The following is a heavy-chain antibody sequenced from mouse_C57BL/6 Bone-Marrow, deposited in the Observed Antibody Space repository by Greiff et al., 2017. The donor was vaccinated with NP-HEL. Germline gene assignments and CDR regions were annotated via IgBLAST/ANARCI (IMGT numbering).Heavy chain of an antibody. Sequence: QVQLQQPGAELVKPGASVKMSCKASGYTFTSYWITWVKQRPGQGLEWIGDIYPGSGSTNYNEKFKSKATLTVDTSSSTAYMQLSSLTSEDSAVYYCARGPHFDYGSSYFDYWGQGTTLTVSS. J-gene: IGHJ2*01. D-gene: IGHD1-1*01. CDR3: ARGPHFDYGSSYFDY. V-gene: IGHV1-55*01. CDR2: IYPGSGST. CDR1: GYTFTSYW.